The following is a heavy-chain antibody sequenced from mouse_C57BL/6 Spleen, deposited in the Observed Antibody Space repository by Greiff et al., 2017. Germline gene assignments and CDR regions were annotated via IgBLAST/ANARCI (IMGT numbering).Heavy chain of an antibody. CDR3: ARWRDWDGYFDG. V-gene: IGHV1-55*01. CDR1: GYTFTSYW. D-gene: IGHD4-1*01. J-gene: IGHJ1*03. Sequence: QVQLQQPGAELVKPGASVKMSCKASGYTFTSYWITWVKQRPGQGLEWIGDIYPGSGSTNYNEKFKSKATLTVDTSSSTAYMQLSSLASEDSAVYYCARWRDWDGYFDGWGTGTTVTVSS. CDR2: IYPGSGST.